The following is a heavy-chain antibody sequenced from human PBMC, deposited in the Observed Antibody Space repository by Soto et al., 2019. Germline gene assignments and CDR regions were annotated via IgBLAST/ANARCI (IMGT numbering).Heavy chain of an antibody. V-gene: IGHV3-66*01. CDR3: ARVATHYYGSGSYDY. CDR1: RFTVSCHH. J-gene: IGHJ4*02. Sequence: GGSLTLFCAAFRFTVSCHHMICVPQAQGKAVEWVSVIYSGGSTYYADSVKGRFTISRDNSKNALYLQMNSLRAENTAVYYCARVATHYYGSGSYDYWGQGTLVTVSS. CDR2: IYSGGST. D-gene: IGHD3-10*01.